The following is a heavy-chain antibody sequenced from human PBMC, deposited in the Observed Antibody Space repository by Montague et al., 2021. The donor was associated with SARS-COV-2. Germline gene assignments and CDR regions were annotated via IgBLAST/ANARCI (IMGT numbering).Heavy chain of an antibody. CDR2: IYYSGST. CDR3: ASDIAVADNHYYYYGMDV. V-gene: IGHV4-31*01. J-gene: IGHJ6*02. Sequence: TLSLTCTVSGGPISAGYYWTWIRQIPRKGLEWIGYIYYSGSTYYNPSLKSLVIMSIDTSKHQFSLKVTSVTAADTATYFCASDIAVADNHYYYYGMDVWGQGTTVTVSS. D-gene: IGHD6-19*01. CDR1: GGPISAGYY.